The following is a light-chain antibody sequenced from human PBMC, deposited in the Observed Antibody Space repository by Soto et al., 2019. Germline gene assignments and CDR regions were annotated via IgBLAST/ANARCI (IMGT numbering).Light chain of an antibody. CDR1: QSISSW. Sequence: DIQMTQSPSTLSASVGDRVTITCRASQSISSWLAWYQQKPGKAPKLLIYKASSLESGVPSRFSGSGSGTEFTITISSLQHDDFATYYCQQYNSYPLTFGGGTKVEIK. CDR3: QQYNSYPLT. CDR2: KAS. J-gene: IGKJ4*01. V-gene: IGKV1-5*03.